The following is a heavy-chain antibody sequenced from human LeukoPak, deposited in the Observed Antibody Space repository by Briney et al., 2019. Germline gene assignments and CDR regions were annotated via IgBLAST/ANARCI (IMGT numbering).Heavy chain of an antibody. CDR1: GGSISSGY. V-gene: IGHV4-59*01. J-gene: IGHJ5*02. Sequence: PSETLSLTCSVSGGSISSGYWRWIRQPPGKGLEWIAYIYNSGRSNYNPSLKSRVTISLDTSKNQFSLKLSSVTAADTAVYYCAGGSGASWFDPWGQGTLVTVSS. CDR3: AGGSGASWFDP. D-gene: IGHD2-8*02. CDR2: IYNSGRS.